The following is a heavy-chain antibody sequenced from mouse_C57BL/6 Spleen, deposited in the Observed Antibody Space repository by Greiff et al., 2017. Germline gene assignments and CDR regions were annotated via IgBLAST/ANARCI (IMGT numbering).Heavy chain of an antibody. CDR1: GYAFSSSW. CDR2: IYPGDGDT. Sequence: QVHVKQSGPELVKPGASVKISCKASGYAFSSSWMNWVKQRPGKGLEWIGRIYPGDGDTNYNGKFKGKATLTADKSSSTAYMQLSSLTSEDSAVYFCARSIYYGAAWFAYWGQGTLVTVSA. CDR3: ARSIYYGAAWFAY. V-gene: IGHV1-82*01. J-gene: IGHJ3*01. D-gene: IGHD2-1*01.